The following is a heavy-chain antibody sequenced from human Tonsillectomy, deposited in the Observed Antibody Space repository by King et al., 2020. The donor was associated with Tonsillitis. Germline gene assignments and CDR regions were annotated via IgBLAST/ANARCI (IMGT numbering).Heavy chain of an antibody. V-gene: IGHV4-4*02. J-gene: IGHJ4*02. Sequence: LQLQESGPGLVKPSGTLSLTCAVSGDSISSYNFWSWVRQTPGKGLEWIGEIYHSGSTNYNPSLESRVTISVDKSKNQFSLKISSVTAADTAVYYCARSPATVTTKFDYWGQGALVPFSS. CDR2: IYHSGST. CDR3: ARSPATVTTKFDY. CDR1: GDSISSYNF. D-gene: IGHD4-11*01.